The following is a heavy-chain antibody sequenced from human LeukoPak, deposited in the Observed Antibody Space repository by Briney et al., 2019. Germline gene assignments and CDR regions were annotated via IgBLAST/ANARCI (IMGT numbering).Heavy chain of an antibody. J-gene: IGHJ4*02. CDR1: GGSISSGSYY. CDR3: ARGSGWYRIGTKPTIIFDY. V-gene: IGHV4-61*02. Sequence: PSQTLSLTCTVSGGSISSGSYYWSWIRQPAGKGLEWIGLIYTSGSTNYNPSLKSRVTISVDTSKNQFSLELSSVTAADTAVYYCARGSGWYRIGTKPTIIFDYWGQGTLVTVSS. CDR2: IYTSGST. D-gene: IGHD6-19*01.